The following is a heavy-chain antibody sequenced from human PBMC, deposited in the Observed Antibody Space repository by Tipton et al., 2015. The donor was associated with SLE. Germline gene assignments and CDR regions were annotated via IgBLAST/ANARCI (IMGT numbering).Heavy chain of an antibody. CDR2: NYYTGST. CDR1: GGPISTYY. CDR3: ARGDNNSWRLRL. J-gene: IGHJ4*02. Sequence: TLSLTCTVSGGPISTYYWNWIRRTPGTGLVWIGNNYYTGSTNNNPPLKSRVTVSVDTSKNQFSLKWSSVSASDTAVYYCARGDNNSWRLRLWGQGTLVTVSS. V-gene: IGHV4-59*08. D-gene: IGHD2-21*02.